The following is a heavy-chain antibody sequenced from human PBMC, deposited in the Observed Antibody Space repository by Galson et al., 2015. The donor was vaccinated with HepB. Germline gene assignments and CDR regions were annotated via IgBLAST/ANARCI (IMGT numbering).Heavy chain of an antibody. CDR2: VSPSGNP. D-gene: IGHD2-8*01. J-gene: IGHJ6*02. Sequence: SLRLSCAASGFSLSIYDMHWVRQVAGKGLEWVSAVSPSGNPYYAASVKGRFTISRDNARNSVFLQMNNMRAGETALYYCGREIRTPTGVEDGMDVLGQGTTVTVSS. CDR3: GREIRTPTGVEDGMDV. CDR1: GFSLSIYD. V-gene: IGHV3-13*05.